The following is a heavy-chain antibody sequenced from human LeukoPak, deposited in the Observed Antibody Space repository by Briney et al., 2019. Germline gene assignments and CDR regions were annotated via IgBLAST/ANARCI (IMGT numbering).Heavy chain of an antibody. CDR1: GFTFSSFS. CDR2: ILSSSSTI. D-gene: IGHD1-20*01. Sequence: AGGSLRLSCAASGFTFSSFSMNWVRQAPGKGLEWVSYILSSSSTIYYADSVKGRFIISRDNSKNTLYLQMNSLRAEDTAVYYCARASITPRDYYFDYWGQGTLVTVSS. V-gene: IGHV3-48*01. CDR3: ARASITPRDYYFDY. J-gene: IGHJ4*02.